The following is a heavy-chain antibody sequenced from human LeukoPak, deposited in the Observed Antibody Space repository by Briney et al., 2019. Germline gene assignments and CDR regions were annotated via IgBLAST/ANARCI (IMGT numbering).Heavy chain of an antibody. Sequence: GGSLRLSFAASGFTFDDYAMHWVRQAPGKGLEWVSGISWNSGSIGYADSVKGRFTISRDNAKNSLYLQMNSLRAEDTALYYCAKALNDYSSHMDVWGKGTTVTVSS. J-gene: IGHJ6*03. D-gene: IGHD4-11*01. CDR3: AKALNDYSSHMDV. V-gene: IGHV3-9*01. CDR1: GFTFDDYA. CDR2: ISWNSGSI.